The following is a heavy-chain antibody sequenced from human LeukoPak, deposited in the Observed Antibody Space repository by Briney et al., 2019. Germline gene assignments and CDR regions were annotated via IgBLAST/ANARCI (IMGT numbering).Heavy chain of an antibody. V-gene: IGHV4-34*01. CDR2: INHSGSP. J-gene: IGHJ4*02. CDR1: GGSFRGYY. D-gene: IGHD3-16*01. Sequence: SETLSLTCAVYGGSFRGYYWSWLRQPPGKGLEWIGEINHSGSPNYNPSLKSRVTISVDTSKNQFSLKLSYVTAADTAVYHPARGFGGAPSLYGDQRSLKGYYFDYWGQGTLVTVSS. CDR3: ARGFGGAPSLYGDQRSLKGYYFDY.